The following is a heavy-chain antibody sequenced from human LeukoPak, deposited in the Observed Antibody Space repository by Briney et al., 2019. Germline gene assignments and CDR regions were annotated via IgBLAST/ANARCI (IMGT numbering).Heavy chain of an antibody. J-gene: IGHJ3*01. D-gene: IGHD1-26*01. CDR1: GGSISSYY. Sequence: SETLSLTCTVSGGSISSYYWSWIRQPPGKGLEWIGYIYYSGSTSYNPSLKSRVTISVDTSKNQFSLKLRSVTAADTAVYYCARYSGSYPHDAFEVWGQGTMVTVSS. V-gene: IGHV4-59*01. CDR2: IYYSGST. CDR3: ARYSGSYPHDAFEV.